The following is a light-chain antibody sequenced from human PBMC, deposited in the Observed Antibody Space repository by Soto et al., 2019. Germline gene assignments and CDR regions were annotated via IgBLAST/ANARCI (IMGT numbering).Light chain of an antibody. CDR2: EVT. CDR3: TSYVGNDIWM. J-gene: IGLJ3*02. V-gene: IGLV2-8*01. CDR1: SCDVGAYNY. Sequence: QSALTQPPSASGSPGQSVTISCTGTSCDVGAYNYVSWYQQYPGKAPKLMIYEVTKRPSGVPDRFSGSKSGNTASLTVSGLQAEDEADYYCTSYVGNDIWMFGGGTKVTVL.